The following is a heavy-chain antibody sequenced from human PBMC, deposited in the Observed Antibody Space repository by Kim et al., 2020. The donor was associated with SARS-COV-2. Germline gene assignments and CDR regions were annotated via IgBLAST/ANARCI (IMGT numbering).Heavy chain of an antibody. J-gene: IGHJ5*02. CDR3: ARVGIAAAGCNWFDP. V-gene: IGHV3-30*07. Sequence: DSVKGRFTIAMYNSENTLYLQMNSLRAEDTAVYYCARVGIAAAGCNWFDPWGQGTLVTVSS. D-gene: IGHD6-13*01.